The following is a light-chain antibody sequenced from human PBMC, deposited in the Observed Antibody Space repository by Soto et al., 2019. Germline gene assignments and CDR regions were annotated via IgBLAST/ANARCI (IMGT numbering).Light chain of an antibody. CDR2: DVT. J-gene: IGLJ1*01. Sequence: QSALTQPASVSGSPGQSITISCTGTSRDVGGYDYVSWYQQHPGKAPKLMICDVTNRPSGVSNRFSGSKSGNTASLTISGLQAEDEADYYCSSYTSGSTLVFGTGTKLTVL. V-gene: IGLV2-14*03. CDR3: SSYTSGSTLV. CDR1: SRDVGGYDY.